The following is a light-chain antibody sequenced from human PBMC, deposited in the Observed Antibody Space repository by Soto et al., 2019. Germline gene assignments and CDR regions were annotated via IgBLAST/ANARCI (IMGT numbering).Light chain of an antibody. J-gene: IGLJ1*01. V-gene: IGLV2-11*01. CDR2: DVS. Sequence: QSALTQPRSVSGSPGQSVTISCTGTSSDVGDYNYVSWYQQHPGKAPKLMIYDVSKRPSGVPDLFSGSKSGNTASLTISGLQAEDEADYYCCSYAGSYTPLYVFGTGTKVTVL. CDR3: CSYAGSYTPLYV. CDR1: SSDVGDYNY.